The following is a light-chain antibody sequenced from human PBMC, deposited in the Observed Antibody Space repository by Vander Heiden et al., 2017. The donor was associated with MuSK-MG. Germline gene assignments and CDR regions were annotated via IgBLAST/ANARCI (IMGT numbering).Light chain of an antibody. CDR1: QSVSSSY. CDR2: GAS. Sequence: EIVFTQYPGTLSLSPGERATRYCRASQSVSSSYLAWYQQKPGQAPRLLIYGASSRATGIPDRFSGSGSGTDFTLTISRLEPEDFAVYYCQQYGSSPFTFGPGTKVDIK. J-gene: IGKJ3*01. CDR3: QQYGSSPFT. V-gene: IGKV3-20*01.